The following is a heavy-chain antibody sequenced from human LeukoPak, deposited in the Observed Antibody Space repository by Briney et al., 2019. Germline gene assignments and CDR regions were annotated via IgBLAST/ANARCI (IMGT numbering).Heavy chain of an antibody. Sequence: GGSLRLSCTASGFTFGDYAMSWVRQAPGKGLEWVSAISGSGGSTYYADSVKGRFTISRDNSKNTLYLQMNSLRAEDTAVYYCAKDLVTIFGVVPVYFDYWGQGTLVTVSS. V-gene: IGHV3-23*01. D-gene: IGHD3-3*01. CDR2: ISGSGGST. CDR3: AKDLVTIFGVVPVYFDY. J-gene: IGHJ4*02. CDR1: GFTFGDYA.